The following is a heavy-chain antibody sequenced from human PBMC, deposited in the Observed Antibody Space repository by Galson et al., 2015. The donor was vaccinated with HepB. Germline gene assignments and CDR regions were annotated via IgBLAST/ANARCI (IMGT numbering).Heavy chain of an antibody. CDR2: IRSNGNTYAK. J-gene: IGHJ6*03. D-gene: IGHD6-19*01. Sequence: SLRLSCAASGFTFSGSSIHWVRQASGKGLEWVGHIRSNGNTYAKAYAASGQGWFTISRDDSRTTGYLQMSSLETEDTAVYYCTREDNSGWYGFHFHYLDVWGKGATVTISS. V-gene: IGHV3-73*01. CDR1: GFTFSGSS. CDR3: TREDNSGWYGFHFHYLDV.